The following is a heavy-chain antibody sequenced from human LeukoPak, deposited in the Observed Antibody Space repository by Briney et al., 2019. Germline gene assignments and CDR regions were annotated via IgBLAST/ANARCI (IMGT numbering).Heavy chain of an antibody. CDR3: ARTSRRIAAACDY. Sequence: GESLKTSGKGSGYSFTSYGTGGVGQMPGKGLGWRGIIFPGDSDTRYSPSFQGKVTISADKTISTAYLQWSSLKASDTAMYYCARTSRRIAAACDYWGQGTLVTVSS. CDR1: GYSFTSYG. D-gene: IGHD6-13*01. V-gene: IGHV5-51*01. J-gene: IGHJ4*02. CDR2: IFPGDSDT.